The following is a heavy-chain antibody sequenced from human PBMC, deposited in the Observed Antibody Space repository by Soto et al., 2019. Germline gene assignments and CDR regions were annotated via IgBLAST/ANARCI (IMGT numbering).Heavy chain of an antibody. D-gene: IGHD5-18*01. Sequence: ESGGGVVQPGRSLRLSCAASGFTFSSYGMHWVRQAPGKGLEWVAVIWYDGNNIHYADSVKGRFTVSRDNSKNTLFLQMNSLRAEDTALYYCARGPIGDAAMVTNYFDHWGQGTLVTVS. CDR2: IWYDGNNI. CDR3: ARGPIGDAAMVTNYFDH. J-gene: IGHJ4*02. CDR1: GFTFSSYG. V-gene: IGHV3-33*01.